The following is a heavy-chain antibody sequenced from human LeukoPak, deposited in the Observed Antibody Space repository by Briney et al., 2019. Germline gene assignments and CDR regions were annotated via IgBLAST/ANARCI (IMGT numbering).Heavy chain of an antibody. CDR2: IYYSGKT. Sequence: SETLSLTCSVSGASVSGGSYYWNWIRQSLGKGLEWIGYIYYSGKTDYNPSLKSRVTLSVDTSKNQFSLKLNSMTAADTALYYCARQVGGPGPFDIWGQGTKVTVSS. J-gene: IGHJ3*02. CDR1: GASVSGGSYY. V-gene: IGHV4-61*01. D-gene: IGHD3-10*01. CDR3: ARQVGGPGPFDI.